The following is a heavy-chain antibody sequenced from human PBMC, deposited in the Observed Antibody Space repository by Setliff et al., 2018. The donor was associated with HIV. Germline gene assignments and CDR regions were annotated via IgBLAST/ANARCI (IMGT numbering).Heavy chain of an antibody. J-gene: IGHJ3*02. Sequence: ASVKVSCKASGYTFTSYGISWVRQAPGQGLEWMGWISAYNGNTNSAQKLQGRVTMTTDTSTSTAYMELRSLRSDDTAVYYCAREIYSYGHPVAFDIWGQGTMVTVSS. CDR1: GYTFTSYG. CDR3: AREIYSYGHPVAFDI. V-gene: IGHV1-18*01. D-gene: IGHD5-18*01. CDR2: ISAYNGNT.